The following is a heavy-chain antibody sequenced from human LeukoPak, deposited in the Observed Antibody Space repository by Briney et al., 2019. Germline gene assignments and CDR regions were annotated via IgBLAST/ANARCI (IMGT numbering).Heavy chain of an antibody. CDR2: VSFDGSNK. Sequence: GRSLRLSCAASGFTFSGYGMHWVRQTPDKGLEWVAIVSFDGSNKYYADSVKGRFSISRDNSKNTLYLQMNSLRAEDTSMYYCAKIRSVGTGDAFDIWGQGTMVTVSS. V-gene: IGHV3-30*18. D-gene: IGHD1-1*01. CDR3: AKIRSVGTGDAFDI. J-gene: IGHJ3*02. CDR1: GFTFSGYG.